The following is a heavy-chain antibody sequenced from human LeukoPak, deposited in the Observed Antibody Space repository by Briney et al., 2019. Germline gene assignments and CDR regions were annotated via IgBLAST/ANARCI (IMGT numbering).Heavy chain of an antibody. CDR1: GCSITDYH. CDR3: ARHTCDSSGYYSYYYYYGMDV. J-gene: IGHJ6*02. Sequence: PSETLSLTCTVSGCSITDYHWSWIRQPPGKGLEWIGYIYSSGSTEYKPSLKSRVTISVDTSKNQFSLKLSSVTAADTAVYYCARHTCDSSGYYSYYYYYGMDVWGQGTTVTVSS. CDR2: IYSSGST. V-gene: IGHV4-4*08. D-gene: IGHD3-22*01.